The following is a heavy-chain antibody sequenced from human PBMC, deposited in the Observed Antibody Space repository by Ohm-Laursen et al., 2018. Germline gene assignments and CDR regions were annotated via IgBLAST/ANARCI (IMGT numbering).Heavy chain of an antibody. J-gene: IGHJ4*02. CDR2: ISGYNGKT. CDR3: ARDHKYHYDSSGYYYFDY. D-gene: IGHD3-22*01. CDR1: GYTFTTYG. Sequence: ASVKVSCKASGYTFTTYGISWVRQAPGQGLEWVGWISGYNGKTSSAQNLQGRVTMTTGTSTSTAYMELKSLRSDDTAVYYCARDHKYHYDSSGYYYFDYWGQGTLVTVSS. V-gene: IGHV1-18*01.